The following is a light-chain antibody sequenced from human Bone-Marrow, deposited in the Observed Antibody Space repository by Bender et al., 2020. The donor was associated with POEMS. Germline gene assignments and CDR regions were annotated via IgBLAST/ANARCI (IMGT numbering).Light chain of an antibody. CDR3: CSFAGSRVV. J-gene: IGLJ3*02. CDR1: ASDVGSYNI. V-gene: IGLV2-23*01. CDR2: DGS. Sequence: QSALTQPASVSGSPGQSITISCTGTASDVGSYNIISWYQHHPGKAPKVLIYDGSKRPSGVSSRFSGSKSGNAASLTISGLQADDEADYYCCSFAGSRVVFGGGTKLTVL.